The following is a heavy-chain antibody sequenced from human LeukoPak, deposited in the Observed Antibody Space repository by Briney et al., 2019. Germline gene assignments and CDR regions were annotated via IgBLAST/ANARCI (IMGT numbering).Heavy chain of an antibody. CDR1: GYSFADHY. CDR2: IHPKTGVT. Sequence: ASVKVSCKASGYSFADHYLHWLRQAPGQGLEWMAWIHPKTGVTNYAERFQGRLSLTRDTSISTLYMELSSLTSDDTAVYYCARDHNWGPDYWGQGTLVSVSS. J-gene: IGHJ4*02. V-gene: IGHV1-2*02. CDR3: ARDHNWGPDY. D-gene: IGHD7-27*01.